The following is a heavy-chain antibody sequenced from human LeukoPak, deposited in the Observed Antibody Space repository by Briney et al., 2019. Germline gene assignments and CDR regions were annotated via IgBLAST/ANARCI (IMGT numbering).Heavy chain of an antibody. CDR3: ARDPYFYYYYMDV. J-gene: IGHJ6*03. Sequence: ASVKVCCKASGYTFTGYYMHWMRQAPGQGLEWMGWINPNSGGTNYAQKFQGRVTMTRDTSISTAYMELSRLRSDDTAVYYCARDPYFYYYYMDVRGKGTTVTVSS. CDR2: INPNSGGT. V-gene: IGHV1-2*02. CDR1: GYTFTGYY.